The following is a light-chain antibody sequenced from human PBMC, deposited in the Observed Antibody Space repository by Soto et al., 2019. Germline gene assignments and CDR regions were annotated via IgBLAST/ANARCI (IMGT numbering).Light chain of an antibody. CDR1: QNVGRN. CDR2: DAS. J-gene: IGKJ4*01. CDR3: QQYDDWLRLT. Sequence: EIVMTQSPATLSVSPGERVTLSCRASQNVGRNLAWYHQQPGQAPRLLIYDASSRATGVPARFSGSASGTEFNLTISSLQSEDFAVYFCQQYDDWLRLTFGGGTKVDIK. V-gene: IGKV3-15*01.